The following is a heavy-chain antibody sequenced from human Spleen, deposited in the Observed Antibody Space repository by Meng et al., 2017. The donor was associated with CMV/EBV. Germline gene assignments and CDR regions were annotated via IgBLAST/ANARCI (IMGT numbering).Heavy chain of an antibody. CDR2: ITSSGRTI. J-gene: IGHJ4*02. Sequence: GGSLRLSCAASGFTFSDFYMSWIRQAPGKGLEWVSYITSSGRTIHYADSVKGRFTVSRDNAKNSLYLQMNSLRAEDTAVYYWARGSRVTRIVVAPSGWGQGTLVTVSS. V-gene: IGHV3-11*01. CDR3: ARGSRVTRIVVAPSG. CDR1: GFTFSDFY. D-gene: IGHD3-22*01.